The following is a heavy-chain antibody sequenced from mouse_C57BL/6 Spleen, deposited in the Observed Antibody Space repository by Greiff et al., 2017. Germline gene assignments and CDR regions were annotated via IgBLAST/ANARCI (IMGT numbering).Heavy chain of an antibody. CDR3: ARDDPWYFDV. Sequence: QVQLQQPGAELVKPGASVKMSCKASGYTFTSYWITWVKQRPGQGLEWIGDIYPGSGSTNYNEKFKSKATLTVDTASSTAYMQLSSLTSEDSAVYYCARDDPWYFDVWGTGTTVTVSS. CDR2: IYPGSGST. CDR1: GYTFTSYW. V-gene: IGHV1-55*01. J-gene: IGHJ1*03. D-gene: IGHD2-3*01.